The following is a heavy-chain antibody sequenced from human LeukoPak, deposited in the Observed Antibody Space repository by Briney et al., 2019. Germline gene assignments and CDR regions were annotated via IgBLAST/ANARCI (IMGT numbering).Heavy chain of an antibody. D-gene: IGHD3-10*01. CDR2: IYYSGST. CDR1: GGSISSYY. V-gene: IGHV4-59*01. J-gene: IGHJ6*02. Sequence: SETLSLTCTVSGGSISSYYWSWIRQPPGKGLEWIGNIYYSGSTNYNPSLKSRVIISADTSKKWFSLKMSSVTAADTAVYYCARLRVSLVRGVVYDYYGMDVWGQGTTVIVS. CDR3: ARLRVSLVRGVVYDYYGMDV.